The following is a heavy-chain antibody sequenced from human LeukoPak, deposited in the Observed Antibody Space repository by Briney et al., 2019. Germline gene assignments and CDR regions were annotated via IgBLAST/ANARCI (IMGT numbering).Heavy chain of an antibody. CDR3: ARPRNSSSWYRGWFDP. D-gene: IGHD6-13*01. Sequence: GGSLRLSCAASGFTFSSYSMNWVRQAPGKGLEWVSSISSSSYIYYADSVKGRFTISRDNAKNSLYLQMNSLRAEDTAVYYCARPRNSSSWYRGWFDPWGQGTLVTVSS. J-gene: IGHJ5*02. V-gene: IGHV3-21*01. CDR1: GFTFSSYS. CDR2: ISSSSYI.